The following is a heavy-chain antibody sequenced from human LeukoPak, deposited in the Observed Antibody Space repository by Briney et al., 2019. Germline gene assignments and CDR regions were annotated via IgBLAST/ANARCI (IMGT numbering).Heavy chain of an antibody. CDR2: XXHSGST. CDR3: AREAGAYGDYVGLYYFDY. Sequence: SETLSLTCAVYGDSFSGYYWSWIRQPPGKXXXXXXXXXHSGSTNYNPSLKSRVTISVDTSKNQFSLKLSSVTAADTAVYYCAREAGAYGDYVGLYYFDYWGQGTLVTVSS. CDR1: GDSFSGYY. V-gene: IGHV4-34*01. J-gene: IGHJ4*02. D-gene: IGHD4-17*01.